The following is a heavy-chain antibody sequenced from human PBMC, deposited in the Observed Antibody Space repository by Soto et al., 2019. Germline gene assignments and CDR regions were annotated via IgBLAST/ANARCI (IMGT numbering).Heavy chain of an antibody. D-gene: IGHD6-13*01. CDR2: IYYSGST. J-gene: IGHJ4*02. Sequence: SETLSLTCTVSGGSISSYYWSWIRQPPGKGLEWIGYIYYSGSTNYNPSLKSRVTISVDTSKNQFSLKLSSVTAADTAVYYCARTRIIAAAGIRFFDYWGQGTLVTVSS. V-gene: IGHV4-59*01. CDR1: GGSISSYY. CDR3: ARTRIIAAAGIRFFDY.